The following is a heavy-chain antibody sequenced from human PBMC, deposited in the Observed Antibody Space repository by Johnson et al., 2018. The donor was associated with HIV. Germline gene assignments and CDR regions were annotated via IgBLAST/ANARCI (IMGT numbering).Heavy chain of an antibody. D-gene: IGHD3-3*01. Sequence: VQLVESGGGLVQPGRSLRISCAASRFTFNNFWMHWVRQAPGKGLEWVSRITSDGSSISYVDSVKGRFTISRDDSKNTLYLQMNSLRAEDTAVYYCARDGPNYDFWSGYSRPDIWGQGTMVTVSS. CDR2: ITSDGSSI. J-gene: IGHJ3*02. V-gene: IGHV3-74*01. CDR1: RFTFNNFW. CDR3: ARDGPNYDFWSGYSRPDI.